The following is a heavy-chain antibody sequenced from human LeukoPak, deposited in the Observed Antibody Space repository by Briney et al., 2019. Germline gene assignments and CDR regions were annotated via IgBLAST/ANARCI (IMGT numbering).Heavy chain of an antibody. D-gene: IGHD1-1*01. J-gene: IGHJ4*02. V-gene: IGHV3-7*01. CDR1: QFTFNGSW. CDR3: AIWTSGNY. CDR2: MDPTGSQK. Sequence: PGGSLRLSCADSQFTFNGSWMNWVRQARGKGLEWVANMDPTGSQKRYVDSVRGRFTISKDNPGASLYLDMHSRRAEDTAIYYCAIWTSGNYWGQGTLVTVSS.